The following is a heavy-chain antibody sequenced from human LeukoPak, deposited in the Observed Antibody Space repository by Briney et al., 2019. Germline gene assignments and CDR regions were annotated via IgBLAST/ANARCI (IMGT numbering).Heavy chain of an antibody. Sequence: SETLSLTCTVSGGSISSYYWSWIRQPAGKGLEWIGRIYTSGSTNYNPSLKSRVTMSVDTSKNQFSLKLSSVTAADTAVYYCARERNRYCTTTSCHTVNWFDPWGQGTLVIVSS. CDR1: GGSISSYY. D-gene: IGHD2-2*01. CDR2: IYTSGST. CDR3: ARERNRYCTTTSCHTVNWFDP. V-gene: IGHV4-4*07. J-gene: IGHJ5*02.